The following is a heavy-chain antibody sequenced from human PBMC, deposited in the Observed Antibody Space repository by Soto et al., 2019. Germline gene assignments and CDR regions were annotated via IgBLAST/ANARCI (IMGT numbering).Heavy chain of an antibody. CDR3: ARGLGGSCYSGSQH. D-gene: IGHD2-15*01. V-gene: IGHV3-9*01. CDR1: GFTFDDYA. Sequence: EVQLVESGGGLVQPGRSLRLSCAASGFTFDDYAMHWVRQAPGKGLEWVSGISWNSGSIGYADSVKGRFTISRDNAKNSLYLQMNSLRAEDTALYYCARGLGGSCYSGSQHWGQGTLVTVSS. CDR2: ISWNSGSI. J-gene: IGHJ1*01.